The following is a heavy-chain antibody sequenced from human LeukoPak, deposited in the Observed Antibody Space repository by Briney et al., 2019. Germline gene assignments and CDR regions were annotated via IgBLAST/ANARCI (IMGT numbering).Heavy chain of an antibody. CDR3: ARDYYRSWFDP. Sequence: GASVKVSCKASGYTFTSYGISWVRQAPGQGLEWMGWISAYNGNTNYAQKLQGRVTMTRDTSISTAYMELSSLGSDDTAVYYCARDYYRSWFDPWGQGTLVTVSS. D-gene: IGHD1-26*01. CDR1: GYTFTSYG. V-gene: IGHV1-18*01. CDR2: ISAYNGNT. J-gene: IGHJ5*02.